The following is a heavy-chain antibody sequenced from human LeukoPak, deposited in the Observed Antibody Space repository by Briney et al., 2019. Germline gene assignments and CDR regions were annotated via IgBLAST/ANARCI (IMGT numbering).Heavy chain of an antibody. D-gene: IGHD1-26*01. CDR2: ISYDGSNK. Sequence: GGSLRLSCAASGFTFSSYGMHWVRQAPGKGLEWVAVISYDGSNKYYADSVKGRFTISRDNSKNTLYLQMNSLRAEDTAVYYCAKDKGELSYYYYYMDVWGKGTTVTVSS. V-gene: IGHV3-30*18. CDR3: AKDKGELSYYYYYMDV. CDR1: GFTFSSYG. J-gene: IGHJ6*03.